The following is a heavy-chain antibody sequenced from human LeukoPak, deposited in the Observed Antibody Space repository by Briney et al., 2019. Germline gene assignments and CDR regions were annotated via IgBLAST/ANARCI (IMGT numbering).Heavy chain of an antibody. CDR3: AKDRLRRDYYYYMDV. CDR2: ISTSGSTI. Sequence: PGGSLRLSCAASGFTFSSYEMNWVRQAPGKGLEWVSYISTSGSTIYYADSLEGRFTISRDNAKNTLYLQMNSLRAEDTAVYYCAKDRLRRDYYYYMDVWGKGTTVTISS. J-gene: IGHJ6*03. V-gene: IGHV3-48*03. CDR1: GFTFSSYE.